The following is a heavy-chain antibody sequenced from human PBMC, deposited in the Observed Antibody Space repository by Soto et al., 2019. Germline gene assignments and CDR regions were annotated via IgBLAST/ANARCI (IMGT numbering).Heavy chain of an antibody. D-gene: IGHD3-9*01. CDR1: GGSISSSNW. CDR3: ARDWALTGAKSYYGMDV. CDR2: IYHSGST. V-gene: IGHV4-4*02. J-gene: IGHJ6*02. Sequence: QVQLQESGPGLVKPSGTLSLTCAVSGGSISSSNWWSWVRQPPGKGLEWIGEIYHSGSTNYNPSLKSRVTISVDKSKNQFSLKLSSVTAADTAVCYCARDWALTGAKSYYGMDVWGQGTTVTVSS.